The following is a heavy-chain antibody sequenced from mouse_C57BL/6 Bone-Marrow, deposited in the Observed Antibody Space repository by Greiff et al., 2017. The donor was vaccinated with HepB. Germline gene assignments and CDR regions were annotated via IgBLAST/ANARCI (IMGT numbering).Heavy chain of an antibody. Sequence: VQLQESGPELVKPGASVKISCKASGYAFSSSWMNWVKQRPGKGLEWIGRIYPGDGDTNYNGKFKGKATLTADKSSSTAYMQLSSLTSEDSAVYFCARDQTARNYFDYWGQGTTLTVSS. CDR2: IYPGDGDT. D-gene: IGHD6-1*02. CDR1: GYAFSSSW. J-gene: IGHJ2*01. CDR3: ARDQTARNYFDY. V-gene: IGHV1-82*01.